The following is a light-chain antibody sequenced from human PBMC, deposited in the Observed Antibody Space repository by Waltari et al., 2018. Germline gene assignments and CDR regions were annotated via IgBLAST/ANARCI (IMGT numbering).Light chain of an antibody. V-gene: IGKV1-33*01. CDR1: RDIDTY. CDR3: QQCSTLPFT. J-gene: IGKJ4*01. CDR2: DAD. Sequence: DVQMTQSPSSLSASVGDRITITCQATRDIDTYLNWYQHKPGKAPKLLIYDADTLQRGVPSRFSGSVSGTHFSFTINNLQPDDFATYYCQQCSTLPFTFGGGT.